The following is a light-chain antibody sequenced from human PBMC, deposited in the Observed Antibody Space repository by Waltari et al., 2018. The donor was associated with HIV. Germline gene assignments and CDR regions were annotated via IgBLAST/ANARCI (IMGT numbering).Light chain of an antibody. V-gene: IGLV2-8*01. CDR3: SSYAGNNNYV. J-gene: IGLJ1*01. Sequence: QPALTQPPSASGSPGQSVTISCTGTSRDIGTYTYVSWYQQHPGRAPNLLIYEVNKRPSGVPGGFSGSKSANTASLTVSGLQVADEADYYCSSYAGNNNYVFGTGTRVTVL. CDR1: SRDIGTYTY. CDR2: EVN.